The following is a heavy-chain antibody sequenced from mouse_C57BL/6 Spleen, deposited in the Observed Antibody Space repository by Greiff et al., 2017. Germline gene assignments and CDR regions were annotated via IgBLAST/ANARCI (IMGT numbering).Heavy chain of an antibody. CDR1: GFTFSSYA. Sequence: EVQLVESGEGLVKPGGSLKLSCAASGFTFSSYAMSWVRQTPEKRLEWVAYISSGGDYIYYADTVKGRFTISRDNARNTLYLQMSSLKSEDTAMYYCTRDGKYYGAMDYWGQGTSVTVSS. CDR3: TRDGKYYGAMDY. D-gene: IGHD1-1*01. V-gene: IGHV5-9-1*02. J-gene: IGHJ4*01. CDR2: ISSGGDYI.